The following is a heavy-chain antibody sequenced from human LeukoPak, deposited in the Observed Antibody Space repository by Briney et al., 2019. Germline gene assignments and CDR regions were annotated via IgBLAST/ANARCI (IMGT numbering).Heavy chain of an antibody. D-gene: IGHD2-2*01. J-gene: IGHJ6*02. V-gene: IGHV3-48*03. CDR1: GFTFSSYE. CDR3: ARALSTYQLGEYSYYYGMDV. Sequence: GGSLRLSCAASGFTFSSYEMNWVRQAPGKGLEWVSYISSSGSTIYYADSVKGQFTISGDNAKNSLYLQMNSLRAEDTAVYYCARALSTYQLGEYSYYYGMDVWGQGTTVTVSS. CDR2: ISSSGSTI.